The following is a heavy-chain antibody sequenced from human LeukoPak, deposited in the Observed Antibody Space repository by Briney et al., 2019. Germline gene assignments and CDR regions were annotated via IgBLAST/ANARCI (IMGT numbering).Heavy chain of an antibody. CDR3: ARGRRYFGYYYYYMDV. J-gene: IGHJ6*03. CDR2: INHSGST. V-gene: IGHV4-34*01. D-gene: IGHD1-14*01. Sequence: SETLSLTCAVYGGSFSGYYWSWIRQPPGKGLEWIGEINHSGSTNYNPSLKSRVTISVDTSKNQFSLKLSSVTAADTAVYYCARGRRYFGYYYYYMDVWGKGTTVTVSS. CDR1: GGSFSGYY.